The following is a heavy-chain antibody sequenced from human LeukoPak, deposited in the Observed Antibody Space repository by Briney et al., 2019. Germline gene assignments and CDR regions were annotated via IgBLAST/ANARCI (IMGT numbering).Heavy chain of an antibody. Sequence: SETLSLTCAVSGGSISSGGYYWSWIRQHPGKGLEWIGYIYYSGSTYYNPSLKSRVTISVDTSKNQFSLKLSSVTAADTAVYYCARDDGGSYYFDYWGQGTLVTVSS. CDR1: GGSISSGGYY. V-gene: IGHV4-31*11. CDR2: IYYSGST. D-gene: IGHD2-15*01. J-gene: IGHJ4*02. CDR3: ARDDGGSYYFDY.